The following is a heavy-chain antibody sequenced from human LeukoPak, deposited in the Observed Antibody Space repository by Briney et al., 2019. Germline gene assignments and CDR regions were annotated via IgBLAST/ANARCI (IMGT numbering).Heavy chain of an antibody. Sequence: SCKASGYTFSSYGMHWVRQAPGKGLEWVAFIHYDGTNEYYADSVKGRFTISRDNFKNTLSLQMNGLRVEDTALYYCVNSGFDPWGQGTLVTVSS. J-gene: IGHJ5*02. CDR3: VNSGFDP. D-gene: IGHD3-10*01. CDR1: GYTFSSYG. CDR2: IHYDGTNE. V-gene: IGHV3-30*02.